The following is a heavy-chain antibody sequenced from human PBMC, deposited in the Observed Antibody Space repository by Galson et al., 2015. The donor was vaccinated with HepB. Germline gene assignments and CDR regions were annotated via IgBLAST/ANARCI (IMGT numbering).Heavy chain of an antibody. J-gene: IGHJ4*02. CDR3: VRTGDFSGYSSR. V-gene: IGHV3-73*01. Sequence: SLRLSCAASGFTFSGSAIHWVRQASGKGPEWIGHIRSKATNYAALYVPSLKGRFTISRADSKHMAYLHMSSLKTDDTAVYYCVRTGDFSGYSSRWCQGTLVTVSS. D-gene: IGHD6-13*01. CDR2: IRSKATNYAA. CDR1: GFTFSGSA.